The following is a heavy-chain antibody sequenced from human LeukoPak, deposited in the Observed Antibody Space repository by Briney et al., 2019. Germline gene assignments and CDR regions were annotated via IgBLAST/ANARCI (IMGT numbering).Heavy chain of an antibody. V-gene: IGHV1-18*01. CDR1: GYTFTSYG. Sequence: GASVKVSCKASGYTFTSYGISWVRQAPGQGLERMGWISAYNGNTNYAQKLQGRVTMTTDTSTSTAYMELRSLRSDDTAVYYCARARGSGSYYNLFDAFDIWGQGTMVTVSS. CDR3: ARARGSGSYYNLFDAFDI. CDR2: ISAYNGNT. J-gene: IGHJ3*02. D-gene: IGHD3-10*01.